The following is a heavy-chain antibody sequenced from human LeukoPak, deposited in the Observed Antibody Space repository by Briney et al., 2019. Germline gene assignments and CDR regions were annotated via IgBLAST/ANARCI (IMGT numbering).Heavy chain of an antibody. Sequence: AGGSLRLSCAASGFTFSSYSMNWVRQAPGKGLEWVSSISSSSSYIYYADSVKGRFTTSRDNAKNSLSLQMNSLRAEDTAVYYCARFMIREVTADNWFDPWGQGTLVTVSS. J-gene: IGHJ5*02. D-gene: IGHD3-10*01. CDR1: GFTFSSYS. CDR3: ARFMIREVTADNWFDP. V-gene: IGHV3-21*04. CDR2: ISSSSSYI.